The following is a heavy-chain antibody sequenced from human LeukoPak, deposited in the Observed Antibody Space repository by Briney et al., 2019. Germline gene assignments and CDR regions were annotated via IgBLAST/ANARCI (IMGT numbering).Heavy chain of an antibody. Sequence: ASVKVSCKASGYTFTSYDINWVRQATGQGLEWMGWMNPNSGNTGYAQKFQGRVTITRNTSISTAYMELSSLRSEDTAVYYCARRYSSSRGDAFDIWGQGTMVTVSS. D-gene: IGHD6-6*01. CDR2: MNPNSGNT. CDR1: GYTFTSYD. J-gene: IGHJ3*02. V-gene: IGHV1-8*03. CDR3: ARRYSSSRGDAFDI.